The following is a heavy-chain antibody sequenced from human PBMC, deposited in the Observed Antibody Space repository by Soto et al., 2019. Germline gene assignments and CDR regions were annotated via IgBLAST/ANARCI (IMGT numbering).Heavy chain of an antibody. J-gene: IGHJ4*02. Sequence: SGPTLVNPPQTLTLTCTFSGFSLTTSGVGVGWIRRPPGKALEWLALIYWDDDKRYSPSLKSRLTITKDTSKNQVVLTMTNMDPVDTATYYCAHRLEIAVTGTLDYWGQGTLVTVSS. D-gene: IGHD1-1*01. CDR1: GFSLTTSGVG. V-gene: IGHV2-5*02. CDR3: AHRLEIAVTGTLDY. CDR2: IYWDDDK.